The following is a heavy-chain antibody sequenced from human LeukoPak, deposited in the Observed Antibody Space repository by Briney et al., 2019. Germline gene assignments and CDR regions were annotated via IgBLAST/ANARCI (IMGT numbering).Heavy chain of an antibody. V-gene: IGHV3-30*02. Sequence: GGSLRLSCAAPGFTFSSYGMHWVRQAPGKGLEWVAVIWYDGSNKYYADSVKGRFTISRDNSKNTLYLQMNSLRAEDTAVYYCAKDRIAAAGVFDYWGQGTLVTVSS. CDR3: AKDRIAAAGVFDY. CDR1: GFTFSSYG. J-gene: IGHJ4*02. CDR2: IWYDGSNK. D-gene: IGHD6-13*01.